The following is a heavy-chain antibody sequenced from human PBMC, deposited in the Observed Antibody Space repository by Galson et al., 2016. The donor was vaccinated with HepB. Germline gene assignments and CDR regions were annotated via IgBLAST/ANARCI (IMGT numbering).Heavy chain of an antibody. Sequence: SETLSLTCTVSGGSISGSSSYWGWIRQSSGKGLEWIGNIFHSGSTYYNPSLKSRVTISVDTSKNQFSVKLSSVTAADTAVYYCASRVPCSTTSCYEGALDIWGQGTLVTVSS. V-gene: IGHV4-39*01. CDR3: ASRVPCSTTSCYEGALDI. D-gene: IGHD2-2*01. CDR2: IFHSGST. CDR1: GGSISGSSSY. J-gene: IGHJ3*02.